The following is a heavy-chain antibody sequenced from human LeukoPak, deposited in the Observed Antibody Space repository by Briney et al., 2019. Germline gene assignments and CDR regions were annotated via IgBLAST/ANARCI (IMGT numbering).Heavy chain of an antibody. CDR3: ARVAKERVGGVYYFDY. CDR1: GFTFSDYD. Sequence: GGSLRLSCAASGFTFSDYDMHWVRQATGRGLEWVSAIGTAGDTYYTGSVKGRFTISRENAENSLYLQMNSLRAGDTAVYYCARVAKERVGGVYYFDYWGQGTLVTVSS. CDR2: IGTAGDT. D-gene: IGHD1-1*01. V-gene: IGHV3-13*01. J-gene: IGHJ4*01.